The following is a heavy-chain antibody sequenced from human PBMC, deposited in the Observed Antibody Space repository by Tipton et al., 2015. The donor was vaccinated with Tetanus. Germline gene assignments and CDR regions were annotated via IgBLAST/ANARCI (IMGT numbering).Heavy chain of an antibody. Sequence: LRLSCTVSGGSVRSGSYYWNWIRQPPGKGLEWIGYISYSGSTNSNYSLKSRITISQDTSKNQFSLKLTSVTAADTAVYYCARANYDFPKKGPFDSWAQGTLVIVSS. V-gene: IGHV4-61*01. CDR3: ARANYDFPKKGPFDS. J-gene: IGHJ4*02. CDR1: GGSVRSGSYY. CDR2: ISYSGST. D-gene: IGHD3-3*01.